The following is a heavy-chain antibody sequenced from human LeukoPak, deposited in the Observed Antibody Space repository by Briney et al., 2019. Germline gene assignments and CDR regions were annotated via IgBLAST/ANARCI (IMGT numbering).Heavy chain of an antibody. D-gene: IGHD6-19*01. CDR2: MDSDGSST. CDR1: GFTFSNYW. J-gene: IGHJ5*02. CDR3: ARALAVAGTGGFDP. V-gene: IGHV3-74*01. Sequence: GGSLRLSCAASGFTFSNYWMHWARQAPGKGLVWVSRMDSDGSSTSYADSVKGRFTISRDNAKSTLYLQMNSLRAEDTAVYYCARALAVAGTGGFDPWGQGTLVTVSS.